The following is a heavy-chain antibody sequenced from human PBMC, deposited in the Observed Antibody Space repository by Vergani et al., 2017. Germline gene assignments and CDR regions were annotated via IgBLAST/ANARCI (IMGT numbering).Heavy chain of an antibody. Sequence: QVQLVQSGAEVKKPGASVKVSCKASGYTFTSYYMHWVRQAPGQGLEWLGIINPSGGSTSYAQKFQGRITMTRDTATRTVYMELSSLRSEDTAVYYSTRGYYYDSIADWACWGQGTVVTVSS. J-gene: IGHJ4*02. D-gene: IGHD3-22*01. CDR3: TRGYYYDSIADWAC. CDR2: INPSGGST. CDR1: GYTFTSYY. V-gene: IGHV1-46*03.